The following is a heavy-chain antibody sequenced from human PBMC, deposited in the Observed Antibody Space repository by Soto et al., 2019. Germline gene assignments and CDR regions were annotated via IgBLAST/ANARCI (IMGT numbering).Heavy chain of an antibody. J-gene: IGHJ6*02. D-gene: IGHD6-13*01. V-gene: IGHV3-74*01. Sequence: GGSLRLSCAASGFTFSSYWMHWVRQAPGKGLVWVSRINSDGSSTSYADSVKGRFTISRDNAKNTLYLQMNSLRAEDTAVYYCARDPRIAAAGPAPYYYYYGMDVWGQGTTVTVSS. CDR2: INSDGSST. CDR3: ARDPRIAAAGPAPYYYYYGMDV. CDR1: GFTFSSYW.